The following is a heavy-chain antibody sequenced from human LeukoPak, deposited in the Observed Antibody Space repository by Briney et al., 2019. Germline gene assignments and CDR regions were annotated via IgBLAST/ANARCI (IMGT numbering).Heavy chain of an antibody. V-gene: IGHV3-23*01. D-gene: IGHD6-13*01. J-gene: IGHJ4*02. CDR3: PKEWSSTWYWLDY. CDR1: GFTFSCYA. Sequence: GGSLRLSCAACGFTFSCYAMRWVRQAPGKGLEWVSGISGSGDSTYYADSVKGRFTISRAHSKNTLSLQMNRLRAEDPAVYSCPKEWSSTWYWLDYWGQGTLVTVSS. CDR2: ISGSGDST.